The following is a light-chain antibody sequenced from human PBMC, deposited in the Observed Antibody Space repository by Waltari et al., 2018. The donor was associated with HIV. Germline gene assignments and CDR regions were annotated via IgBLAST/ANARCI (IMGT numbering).Light chain of an antibody. J-gene: IGKJ1*01. CDR1: QSLLHQNGQNY. V-gene: IGKV2-28*01. CDR2: LGS. Sequence: DIAMIQSPDSLAVSPGEPASISCRSSQSLLHQNGQNYLAWYIQRPGQAPELLIYLGSRRASGVPDRIAGSGSGTDFMLKISRVEPEDVGVDYCMHGQTSVFGQGTKVEVK. CDR3: MHGQTSV.